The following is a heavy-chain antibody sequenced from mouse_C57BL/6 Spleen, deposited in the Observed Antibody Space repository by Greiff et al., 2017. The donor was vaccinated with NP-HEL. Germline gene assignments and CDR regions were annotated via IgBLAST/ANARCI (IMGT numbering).Heavy chain of an antibody. CDR3: TPIYYDYDGGDFDY. CDR2: IYPGNSDT. V-gene: IGHV1-5*01. Sequence: VQLQQSGTVLARPGASVKMSCKTSGYTFTSYWMHWVKQRPGQGLEWIGAIYPGNSDTSYNQKFKGKAKLTAVTSASTAYMELSSLTNEDSAVYYCTPIYYDYDGGDFDYWGQGTTLTVSS. D-gene: IGHD2-4*01. CDR1: GYTFTSYW. J-gene: IGHJ2*01.